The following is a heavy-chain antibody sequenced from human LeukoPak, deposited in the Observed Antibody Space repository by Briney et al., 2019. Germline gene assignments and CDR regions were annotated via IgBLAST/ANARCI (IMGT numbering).Heavy chain of an antibody. V-gene: IGHV3-21*01. CDR3: ARDNQPGIAAY. J-gene: IGHJ4*02. CDR1: GFTFSSFS. D-gene: IGHD6-13*01. Sequence: GGSPRLSCAASGFTFSSFSLNWVRQAPGKGLEWVSSISSSSSFIYYADSVKGRFTISRDNAKNSLYLQMNSLRAEDTAVYYCARDNQPGIAAYWGQGTLVTVSS. CDR2: ISSSSSFI.